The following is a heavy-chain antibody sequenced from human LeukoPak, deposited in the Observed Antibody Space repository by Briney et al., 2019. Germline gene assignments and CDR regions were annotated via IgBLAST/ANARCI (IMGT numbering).Heavy chain of an antibody. Sequence: PGGSLRFSCAASGFTCSDFAIRRVRQVPGQRREGVSTIDGGGDKTHYPDAVRGRFTVSRDNSTNTLYPQMNSLRVEDTATYYCAKVQFNWGPIDYWGQGTPVIVSP. CDR1: GFTCSDFA. J-gene: IGHJ4*02. V-gene: IGHV3-23*01. CDR2: IDGGGDKT. CDR3: AKVQFNWGPIDY. D-gene: IGHD7-27*01.